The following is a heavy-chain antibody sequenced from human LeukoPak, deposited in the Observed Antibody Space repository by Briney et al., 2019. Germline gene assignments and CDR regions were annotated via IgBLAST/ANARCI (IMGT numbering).Heavy chain of an antibody. CDR1: GYIFSNYW. J-gene: IGHJ6*02. CDR3: ARHPLMTTVTGDYYYGMDV. D-gene: IGHD4-17*01. V-gene: IGHV5-51*01. CDR2: IYPGDSDT. Sequence: GESLKISCKGFGYIFSNYWIGWVRQMPGKGPEWMGIIYPGDSDTRYSPSFQGQVTISADRSINTAYLQWSSLEASDTAMYYCARHPLMTTVTGDYYYGMDVWGQGTTVTVSS.